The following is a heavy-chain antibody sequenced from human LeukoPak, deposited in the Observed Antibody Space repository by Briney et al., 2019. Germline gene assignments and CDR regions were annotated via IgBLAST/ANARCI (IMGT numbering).Heavy chain of an antibody. CDR1: GGSISSSNW. Sequence: SETLSLTCAVSGGSISSSNWWSWVRQPPGKGREWIGEIYHSGSTNYNPSLKSRVTISVDKSKNQFSLKLSSVTAADTAVYYCARVYGGNSPFDYWGQGTLVTVSS. J-gene: IGHJ4*02. D-gene: IGHD4-23*01. V-gene: IGHV4-4*02. CDR2: IYHSGST. CDR3: ARVYGGNSPFDY.